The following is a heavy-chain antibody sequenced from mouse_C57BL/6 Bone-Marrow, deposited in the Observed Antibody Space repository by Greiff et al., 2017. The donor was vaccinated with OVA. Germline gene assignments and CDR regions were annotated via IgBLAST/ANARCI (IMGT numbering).Heavy chain of an antibody. CDR1: GFSLSTFGMG. CDR2: IWWDDAK. Sequence: QVTLKESGPGILQPSQSLSLTCSFSGFSLSTFGMGVGWIRQPSGKGLEWLAHIWWDDAKYDNPALKRRLTISKDPSKNQVFLKNANVDTADTATYYCARIDYYGLAYWGQGTLVTVAA. D-gene: IGHD1-1*01. CDR3: ARIDYYGLAY. J-gene: IGHJ3*01. V-gene: IGHV8-8*01.